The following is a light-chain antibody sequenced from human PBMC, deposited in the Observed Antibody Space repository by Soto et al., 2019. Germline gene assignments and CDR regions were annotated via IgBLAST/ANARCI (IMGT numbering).Light chain of an antibody. V-gene: IGLV1-44*01. CDR1: SSNIGYST. CDR2: SNN. Sequence: QSVLTQAPSASGTPGQRVTISCSGSSSNIGYSTVNWYQQVPGTAPKLLIYSNNQRSSGVPDRFSGSKSGTSASLAISGLQSEDESEYYCAAWDDSLKSVIFGGGTKLTVL. CDR3: AAWDDSLKSVI. J-gene: IGLJ2*01.